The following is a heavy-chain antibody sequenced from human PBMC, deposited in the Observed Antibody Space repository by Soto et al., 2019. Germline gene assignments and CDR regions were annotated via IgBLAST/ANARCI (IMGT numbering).Heavy chain of an antibody. J-gene: IGHJ4*02. CDR1: GFPFTTYG. D-gene: IGHD3-10*01. CDR2: ISYDGTNK. V-gene: IGHV3-30*03. Sequence: QVQLVESGGGVVQPGRSLRLSCAASGFPFTTYGMHWVREGPGKGLEWVAVISYDGTNKYYADSVKGRFTISRDNSQNTLSLQMNSLIPEDTALYYCVGGQYYFDYRGQGTLVTVSS. CDR3: VGGQYYFDY.